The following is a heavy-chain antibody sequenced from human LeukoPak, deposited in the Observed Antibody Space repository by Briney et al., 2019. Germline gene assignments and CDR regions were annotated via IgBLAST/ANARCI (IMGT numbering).Heavy chain of an antibody. CDR3: AREGSELERRWYFGY. CDR1: GYTFTGYY. J-gene: IGHJ4*02. D-gene: IGHD1-1*01. V-gene: IGHV1-2*02. Sequence: GASVKVSCKASGYTFTGYYMHWVRQAPGQGLEWMGWINPNSGGTNYAQKFQGRVTMTRDTSISTAYMELSRQRSDDTAVYYCAREGSELERRWYFGYWGQGTLVTVSS. CDR2: INPNSGGT.